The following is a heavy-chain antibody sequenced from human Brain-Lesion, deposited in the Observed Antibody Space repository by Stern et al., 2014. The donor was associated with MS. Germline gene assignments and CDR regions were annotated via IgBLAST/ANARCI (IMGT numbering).Heavy chain of an antibody. V-gene: IGHV1-24*01. J-gene: IGHJ4*02. CDR2: FDPEDGET. CDR1: GYTLTDLS. CDR3: ATLSPGAGGNYYRHFDY. Sequence: VQLLESGAEVKKPGASVKVSCKVSGYTLTDLSMHWVRQAPRKGLEWMGGFDPEDGETIYAQKFQGRVTMTEDPSTDTAYMELSSLRSEDTAVYYCATLSPGAGGNYYRHFDYWGQGTLVTVSS. D-gene: IGHD1-26*01.